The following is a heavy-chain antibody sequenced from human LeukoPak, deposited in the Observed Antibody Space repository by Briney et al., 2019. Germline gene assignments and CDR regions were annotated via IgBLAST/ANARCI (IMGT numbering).Heavy chain of an antibody. CDR1: GFTFSSYS. CDR3: ARDMTSGYAYYFDH. J-gene: IGHJ4*02. D-gene: IGHD5-12*01. V-gene: IGHV3-21*01. Sequence: GGSLRLSCAASGFTFSSYSMNWVRQAPGKGLEWVSSISSSSSYIYYADSVKGRFNISRDNAKNSLYLQMNSLRAEDTAVYYCARDMTSGYAYYFDHWGQGTLVTVSS. CDR2: ISSSSSYI.